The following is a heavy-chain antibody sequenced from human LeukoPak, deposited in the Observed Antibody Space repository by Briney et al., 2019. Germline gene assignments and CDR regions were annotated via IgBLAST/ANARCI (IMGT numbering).Heavy chain of an antibody. V-gene: IGHV3-23*01. Sequence: GGSLRLSCAASGFTFSSSAMSWVRQVPGKGLEWVSGISASGGSTSYADSVRGRFTISRDNSKNTLYVQMNSLRAEDTAVYYCARIPAWLGAFGYFDLWGRGTLVTVSS. CDR2: ISASGGST. CDR3: ARIPAWLGAFGYFDL. J-gene: IGHJ2*01. CDR1: GFTFSSSA. D-gene: IGHD3-10*01.